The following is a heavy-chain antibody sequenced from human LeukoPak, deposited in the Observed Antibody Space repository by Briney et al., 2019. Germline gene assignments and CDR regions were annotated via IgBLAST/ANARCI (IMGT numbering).Heavy chain of an antibody. Sequence: ASVKVSCKASGYTFTGYYMHWVRQAPGQGLEWMGWIKPNSGGTNYAQKFQGRVTMTRDTSISTAYMELSRLRSDDTAVYYCASLKGAAGTEPFDYWGQGTLVTVSS. CDR2: IKPNSGGT. D-gene: IGHD1-14*01. V-gene: IGHV1-2*02. J-gene: IGHJ4*02. CDR3: ASLKGAAGTEPFDY. CDR1: GYTFTGYY.